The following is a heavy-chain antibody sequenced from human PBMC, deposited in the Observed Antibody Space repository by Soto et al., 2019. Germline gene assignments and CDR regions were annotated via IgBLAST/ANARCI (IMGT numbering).Heavy chain of an antibody. J-gene: IGHJ5*02. D-gene: IGHD2-15*01. CDR2: ISAYTGNT. Sequence: ASVKGSCKASGYSFTSYGISWVRQAPGQGLEWMGWISAYTGNTNYAQKLQGRVTMTTDKSTSTAYMELGSLRSDDTAVYYCARDKDIVAATHGGWFDPWGQGTLVTVSS. V-gene: IGHV1-18*01. CDR1: GYSFTSYG. CDR3: ARDKDIVAATHGGWFDP.